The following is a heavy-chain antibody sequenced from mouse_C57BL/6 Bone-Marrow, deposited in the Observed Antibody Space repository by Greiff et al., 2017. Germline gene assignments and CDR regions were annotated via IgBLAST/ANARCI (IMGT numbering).Heavy chain of an antibody. CDR3: ARPGTTVVATDAMDY. V-gene: IGHV5-17*01. Sequence: EVQGVESGGGLVKPGGSLKLSCAASGFTFSDYGMHWVRQAPEKGLEWVAYISSGSSTIYYADTVKGRFTISRDNAKNTLFLQMTSLRSADTAMYYGARPGTTVVATDAMDYWGQGTSVTVSS. CDR2: ISSGSSTI. D-gene: IGHD1-1*01. CDR1: GFTFSDYG. J-gene: IGHJ4*01.